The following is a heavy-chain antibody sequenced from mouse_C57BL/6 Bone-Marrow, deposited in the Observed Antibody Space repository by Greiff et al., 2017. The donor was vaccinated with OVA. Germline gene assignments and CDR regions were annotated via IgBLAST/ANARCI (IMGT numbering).Heavy chain of an antibody. D-gene: IGHD3-2*02. Sequence: VQLQESGPELVKPGASVKISCKASGYAFSSSWMNWVKQRPGKGLEWIGRIYPGDGDTNYNGQFKGKATLTADNSSSTAYMQLSSLTSDDSAVYFCARSSSGYDYSMDDWGQGTSVTVSS. J-gene: IGHJ4*01. CDR2: IYPGDGDT. V-gene: IGHV1-82*01. CDR3: ARSSSGYDYSMDD. CDR1: GYAFSSSW.